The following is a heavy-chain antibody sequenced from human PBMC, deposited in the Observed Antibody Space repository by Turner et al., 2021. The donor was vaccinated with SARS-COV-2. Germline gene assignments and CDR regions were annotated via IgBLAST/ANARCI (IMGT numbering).Heavy chain of an antibody. CDR1: GGSFSGYY. V-gene: IGHV4-34*01. CDR3: ARSWGGILTGYSFDP. CDR2: IYQSGST. D-gene: IGHD3-9*01. J-gene: IGHJ5*02. Sequence: QVQLQQWGAGLLKPSETLSLTCAVYGGSFSGYYWSWIRQPPGKGLEWIGEIYQSGSTNYNPSLKSRVTISVDTSKNQFSLKLSSVTAADTAVYYCARSWGGILTGYSFDPWGQGTLVTVSS.